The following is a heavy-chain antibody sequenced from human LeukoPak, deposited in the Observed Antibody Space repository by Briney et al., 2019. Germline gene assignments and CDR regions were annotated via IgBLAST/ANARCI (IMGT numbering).Heavy chain of an antibody. CDR1: GGSISSGGYY. D-gene: IGHD4-23*01. J-gene: IGHJ4*02. CDR2: IYHSGST. V-gene: IGHV4-30-2*01. CDR3: GRARTVVTLGY. Sequence: SETLSLTCTVSGGSISSGGYYWSWIRQPPGKGLEWIGYIYHSGSTYYNPSLKSRVTISVDRSKNQFSLKLSSVTAADTAVYYCGRARTVVTLGYWGQGTLVTVSS.